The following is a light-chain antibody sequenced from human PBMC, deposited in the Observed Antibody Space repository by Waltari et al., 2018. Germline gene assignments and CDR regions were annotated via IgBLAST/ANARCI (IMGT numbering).Light chain of an antibody. V-gene: IGKV1-5*03. CDR2: QAS. CDR3: QHSNSYPVT. Sequence: DIQMTQSPSTLSSSVGDRVTITCRASKSISRWLTWYQQKPGKAPKLLIYQASNLQSGVPSRFSGTGSGTEFTLTISSLQPDDFATYYCQHSNSYPVTFGGGTKVEIK. J-gene: IGKJ4*01. CDR1: KSISRW.